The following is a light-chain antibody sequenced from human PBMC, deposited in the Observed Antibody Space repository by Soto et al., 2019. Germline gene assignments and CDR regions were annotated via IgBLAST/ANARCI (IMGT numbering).Light chain of an antibody. CDR1: QGIFSY. CDR2: AAS. CDR3: QQNYSTPRD. V-gene: IGKV1-39*01. J-gene: IGKJ5*01. Sequence: DIQLTPSPCFLSASVGDRVTITCRASQGIFSYLAWYQQKPGRAPKLLIYAASSLQSGVPSRFSGSGSGTDFILTISSLKTEDFATYYCQQNYSTPRDFGQGTRLEIK.